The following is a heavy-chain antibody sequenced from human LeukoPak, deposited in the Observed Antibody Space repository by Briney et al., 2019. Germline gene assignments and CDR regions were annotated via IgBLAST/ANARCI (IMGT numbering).Heavy chain of an antibody. Sequence: SETLSLTCTVSGGSISSYYWSWVRQPPGKGLEWIGEIYHSGSTNYNSSLKSRVTISVDKSKNQFSLKLSSVTAADTAVYYCARDQYDFWSGYLGYWGQGTLVTVSS. CDR3: ARDQYDFWSGYLGY. J-gene: IGHJ4*02. CDR2: IYHSGST. D-gene: IGHD3-3*01. V-gene: IGHV4-59*01. CDR1: GGSISSYY.